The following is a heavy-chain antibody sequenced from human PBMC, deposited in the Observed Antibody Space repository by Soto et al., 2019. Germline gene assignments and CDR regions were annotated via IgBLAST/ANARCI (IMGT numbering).Heavy chain of an antibody. CDR2: IIPIFGTA. J-gene: IGHJ6*02. CDR3: ARKGIAARPGYYYYGTGV. CDR1: GGTFSSYA. D-gene: IGHD6-6*01. Sequence: GASVKVSCKASGGTFSSYAISWVRQAPGQGLEWMGGIIPIFGTANYAQKFQGRVTITADESTSTAYMELSSLRSEDTAVYYCARKGIAARPGYYYYGTGVWGPGTSGTV. V-gene: IGHV1-69*13.